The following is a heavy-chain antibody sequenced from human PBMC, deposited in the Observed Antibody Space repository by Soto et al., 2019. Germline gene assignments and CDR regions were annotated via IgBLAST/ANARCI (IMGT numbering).Heavy chain of an antibody. CDR1: GYTFTSYG. CDR2: ISAYNGNT. J-gene: IGHJ5*02. D-gene: IGHD2-8*01. CDR3: ARGRMVYAIPNGFDP. Sequence: ASVKVSCKASGYTFTSYGISWVRQAPGQGLEWMGWISAYNGNTNYAQKLQGRVTMTTDTTTTTAYMELRSLRSDDTAVYYCARGRMVYAIPNGFDPWGQGTLVTVSS. V-gene: IGHV1-18*01.